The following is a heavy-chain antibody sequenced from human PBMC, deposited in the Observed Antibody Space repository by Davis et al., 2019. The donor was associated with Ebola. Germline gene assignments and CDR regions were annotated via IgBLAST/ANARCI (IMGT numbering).Heavy chain of an antibody. D-gene: IGHD6-19*01. CDR1: GGSISSYY. CDR2: IYYSGST. Sequence: SETLSLTCTVSGGSISSYYWSWIRQPPGKGLEWIGYIYYSGSTNYNPSLKSRVTISVDTSKNQSSLKLSSVTAADTAVYYCARPGTYSSGWYGWFDPWGQGTLVTVSS. V-gene: IGHV4-59*12. J-gene: IGHJ5*02. CDR3: ARPGTYSSGWYGWFDP.